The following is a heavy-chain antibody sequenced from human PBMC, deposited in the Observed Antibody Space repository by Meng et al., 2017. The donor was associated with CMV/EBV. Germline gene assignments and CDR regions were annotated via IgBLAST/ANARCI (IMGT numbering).Heavy chain of an antibody. J-gene: IGHJ4*02. V-gene: IGHV3-9*01. CDR3: AKDRSRDGYKIFDY. D-gene: IGHD5-24*01. CDR1: GFTFDDYA. CDR2: ISWNSGSI. Sequence: GGSLRLSCAASGFTFDDYAMHWVRQAPGKGLEWVSGISWNSGSIGYADSVKGRFTISRDNAKNSLYLQMNSLRAEDTALYYCAKDRSRDGYKIFDYWGQGTLVTVSS.